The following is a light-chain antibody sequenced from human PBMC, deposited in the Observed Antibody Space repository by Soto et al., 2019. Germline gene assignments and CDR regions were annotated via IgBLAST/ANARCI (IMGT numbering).Light chain of an antibody. CDR2: GAS. V-gene: IGKV3-20*01. Sequence: EIVLTQSPDTLSLSPGEKATLSCRASPSVGSTYLAWYQHKPGQAPRLLIYGASTRAPGIPDRFSGSGSDTDFALTIDRVEPEDSSVYYCQQYRRTFGQGTRLDIK. J-gene: IGKJ5*01. CDR1: PSVGSTY. CDR3: QQYRRT.